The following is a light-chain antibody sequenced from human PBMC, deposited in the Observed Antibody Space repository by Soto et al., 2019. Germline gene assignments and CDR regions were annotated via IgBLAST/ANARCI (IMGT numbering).Light chain of an antibody. V-gene: IGKV1-39*01. J-gene: IGKJ2*03. CDR2: AAS. CDR1: QFISTS. CDR3: QQSYGADS. Sequence: IQMTQSPSSLSASVGDRVTMTCRASQFISTSLNWYQQKPGKAPKLLICAASTLQSGVPSRFSGSGSGTDFTLSINGLQPEEFATYYCQQSYGADSFGQGTKLEIK.